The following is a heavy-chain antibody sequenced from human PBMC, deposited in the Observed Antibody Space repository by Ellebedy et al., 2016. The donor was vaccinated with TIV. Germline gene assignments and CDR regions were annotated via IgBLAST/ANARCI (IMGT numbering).Heavy chain of an antibody. Sequence: PGGSLRLSCAASGFTFSSYGMHWVRQAPGKGLEWVAVIWYDGSNKDYGDSVKGRFTISRDNAKNPRFLPMNSLRDDDTDVDYCARVKTDYGDLNWYFDLWGRGTLVTVSS. V-gene: IGHV3-33*01. D-gene: IGHD4-17*01. CDR1: GFTFSSYG. J-gene: IGHJ2*01. CDR3: ARVKTDYGDLNWYFDL. CDR2: IWYDGSNK.